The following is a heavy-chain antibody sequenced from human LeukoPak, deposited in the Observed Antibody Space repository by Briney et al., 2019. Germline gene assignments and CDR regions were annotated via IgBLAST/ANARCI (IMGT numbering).Heavy chain of an antibody. V-gene: IGHV3-21*01. Sequence: GGSLRLSCAASGFAFSTYSMNWVRQAPGKGLEWVSSISSGSSYIYYADSVKGRFTISRDNAKNSLYLQMNSLRAEDTAVYYCAMDSSWLPLKFDYWGQGTLVTVSS. CDR1: GFAFSTYS. D-gene: IGHD5-24*01. J-gene: IGHJ4*02. CDR3: AMDSSWLPLKFDY. CDR2: ISSGSSYI.